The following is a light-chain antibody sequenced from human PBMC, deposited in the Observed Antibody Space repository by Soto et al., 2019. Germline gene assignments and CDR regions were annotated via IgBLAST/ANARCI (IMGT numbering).Light chain of an antibody. J-gene: IGKJ4*01. Sequence: PGERASLSCRASQSISGRYLAWYQQKPGQAPRLLIYDASSRATGIPDRFSGSGSGPDFILTISRLEPEDFAVYYCQQYGSSPLTFGGGTKVEIK. CDR2: DAS. V-gene: IGKV3-20*01. CDR1: QSISGRY. CDR3: QQYGSSPLT.